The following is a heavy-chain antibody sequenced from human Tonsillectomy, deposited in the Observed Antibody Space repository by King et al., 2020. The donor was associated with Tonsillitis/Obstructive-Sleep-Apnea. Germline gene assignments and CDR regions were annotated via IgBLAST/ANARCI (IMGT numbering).Heavy chain of an antibody. V-gene: IGHV3-30*18. CDR3: ANDVLPATVEYNWFDP. CDR1: GFTFSNYG. D-gene: IGHD2-2*01. Sequence: VQLVESGGGVVQPGRSLRLSCAASGFTFSNYGMHWVRQATGKGLEWVAVISYDGRNKYYADYVKGRFTISRDNYKNTLYLQMNSLRGEDTAVYYCANDVLPATVEYNWFDPWGQGTLVTVSS. J-gene: IGHJ5*02. CDR2: ISYDGRNK.